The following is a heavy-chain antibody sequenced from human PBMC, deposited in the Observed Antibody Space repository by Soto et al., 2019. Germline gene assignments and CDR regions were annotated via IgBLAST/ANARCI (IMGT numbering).Heavy chain of an antibody. CDR3: ARDKGRSPLDY. Sequence: EVQLVESGGALVQPGGSLRLSCAASGFTFSSYSMNWVRQAPGKGLEWVSYISSSSRTIYYADSVKGRLTISRDNAKNSLYLQVNSLRAEDTAVYYCARDKGRSPLDYWGQGTLVTVSS. V-gene: IGHV3-48*01. CDR2: ISSSSRTI. D-gene: IGHD2-15*01. CDR1: GFTFSSYS. J-gene: IGHJ4*02.